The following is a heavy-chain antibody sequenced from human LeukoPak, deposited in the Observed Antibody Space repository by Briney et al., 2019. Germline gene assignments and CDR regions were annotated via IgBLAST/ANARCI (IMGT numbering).Heavy chain of an antibody. J-gene: IGHJ6*04. CDR2: IYYSGST. V-gene: IGHV4-30-4*08. CDR1: GGSISSGDYY. CDR3: AREHDFWSGLGMDV. Sequence: SQTLSLTCTVSGGSISSGDYYWSWIRQPPGKGLEWIGYIYYSGSTYYNPSLKSRVTISVDTSKNQFSLKLSSVTAADTAVYCCAREHDFWSGLGMDVWGKGTTVTVSS. D-gene: IGHD3-3*01.